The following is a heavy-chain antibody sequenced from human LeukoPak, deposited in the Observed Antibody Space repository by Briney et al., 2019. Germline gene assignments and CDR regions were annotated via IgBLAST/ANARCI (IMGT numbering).Heavy chain of an antibody. CDR3: ARDRYYYYMDV. CDR1: GFTVSSNY. J-gene: IGHJ6*03. Sequence: GGSLRLSCAASGFTVSSNYMSWVRQAPGKGLEWVSVIYSGGSTYYADSVKGRFTISRDNSKNTLYLQMNSLRAEDTAVYYCARDRYYYYMDVWGKGTTVTVSS. V-gene: IGHV3-66*01. CDR2: IYSGGST.